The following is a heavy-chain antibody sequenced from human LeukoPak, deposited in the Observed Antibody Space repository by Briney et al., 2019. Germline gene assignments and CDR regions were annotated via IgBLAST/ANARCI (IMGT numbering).Heavy chain of an antibody. CDR1: GYTFTGYY. V-gene: IGHV1-8*03. Sequence: ASVKVSCKASGYTFTGYYMHWVRQAPGQGLEWMGWINPNSGNTGYAQKFQGRLTITRDTSIDTVYMELSSLRSGDTAVYFCARGYYYYYYMDVWGKGTTVTVSS. CDR2: INPNSGNT. J-gene: IGHJ6*03. CDR3: ARGYYYYYYMDV.